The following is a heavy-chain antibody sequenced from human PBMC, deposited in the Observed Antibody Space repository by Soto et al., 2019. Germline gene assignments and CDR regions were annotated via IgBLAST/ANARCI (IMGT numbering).Heavy chain of an antibody. CDR3: AGAWDCTGGTCLDYFDY. J-gene: IGHJ4*02. CDR2: INPKSGGT. CDR1: GYSFTGYH. V-gene: IGHV1-2*02. D-gene: IGHD2-15*01. Sequence: ASVKVSCKASGYSFTGYHIHWVRQAPGQGLEWMGWINPKSGGTNYAQKFQGRVTMTRDTSISTAYMELSKLRSDDTAVYYCAGAWDCTGGTCLDYFDYWGQGTLVTVSS.